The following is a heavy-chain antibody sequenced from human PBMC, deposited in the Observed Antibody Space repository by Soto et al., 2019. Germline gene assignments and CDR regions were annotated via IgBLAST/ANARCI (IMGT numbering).Heavy chain of an antibody. J-gene: IGHJ4*02. Sequence: SEALSLTCPFSCDSVITNRLGVCLRQSPGKGLEWIADMFHSGSTNYSPSLESRVTLSVDKSKKQFSLKMHSVTAADTAVYFCVMSPGWYKIDSWGQGILVTVSS. D-gene: IGHD6-19*01. V-gene: IGHV4-4*02. CDR1: CDSVITNRL. CDR3: VMSPGWYKIDS. CDR2: MFHSGST.